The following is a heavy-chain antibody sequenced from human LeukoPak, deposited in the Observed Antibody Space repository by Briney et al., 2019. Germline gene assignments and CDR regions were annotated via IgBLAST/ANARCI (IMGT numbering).Heavy chain of an antibody. V-gene: IGHV3-66*01. CDR1: GFTVSSNY. J-gene: IGHJ4*02. CDR2: IYSGGST. Sequence: PGGSLRLSCAASGFTVSSNYMSWVRQAPGKGLEWVSVIYSGGSTYYADSVKGRFTISRDNSKNTLYLQMNSLRGEDTAVYFCARLTAARQLDYWGQGTLVTVSS. CDR3: ARLTAARQLDY. D-gene: IGHD3-9*01.